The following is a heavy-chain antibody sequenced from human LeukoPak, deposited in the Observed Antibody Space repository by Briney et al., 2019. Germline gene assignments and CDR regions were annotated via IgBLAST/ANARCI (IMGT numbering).Heavy chain of an antibody. CDR1: GFTFSSYA. J-gene: IGHJ3*02. Sequence: GGSLRLSCAASGFTFSSYAMSWVRQAPGKGLEWVSAISSSGGSTYYADSVKGRFTISRDNSKNMLYLQMNSLRAEDTAVYYCAKPLGIAYTFDIWGQGTMVTVSS. CDR2: ISSSGGST. CDR3: AKPLGIAYTFDI. D-gene: IGHD6-13*01. V-gene: IGHV3-23*01.